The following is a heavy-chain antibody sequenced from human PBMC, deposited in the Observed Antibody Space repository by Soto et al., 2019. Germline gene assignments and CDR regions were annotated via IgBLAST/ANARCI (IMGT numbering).Heavy chain of an antibody. V-gene: IGHV4-4*02. CDR3: ARASASSMLRGVIIN. CDR1: AGSIASDNC. Sequence: SETLSLTCTLSAGSIASDNCWSVLRQPPGRGLEWSGEMYHSGITNYSPSLKSRVTILIDESKNQFSLQLSSVTAADTARYSCARASASSMLRGVIINRGQGTLVTVS. J-gene: IGHJ4*02. D-gene: IGHD3-10*01. CDR2: MYHSGIT.